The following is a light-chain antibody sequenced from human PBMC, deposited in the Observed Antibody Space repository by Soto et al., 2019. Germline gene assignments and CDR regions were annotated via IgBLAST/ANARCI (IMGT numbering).Light chain of an antibody. CDR1: QSVSSSY. J-gene: IGKJ2*01. CDR2: GAS. V-gene: IGKV3-20*01. CDR3: QQYGSSHLYT. Sequence: EIVLTQSPGTLSLSPGERATLSCRASQSVSSSYLAWYQQKPGQAPRLLIYGASSRATGIPDRFSGSGSGTDLTLTISRLEPEDFAVYYCQQYGSSHLYTFGQGTKLEIK.